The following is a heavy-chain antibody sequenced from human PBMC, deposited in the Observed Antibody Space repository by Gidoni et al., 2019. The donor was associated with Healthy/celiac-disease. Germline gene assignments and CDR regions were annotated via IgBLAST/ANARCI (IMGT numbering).Heavy chain of an antibody. Sequence: QVQLVQSGAEVKKPGASVKVSCKASGYTFTSYYMHWVRQAPGQGLEWMGIINPSGGSTSYAQKFQGRVTMTRDTSTSTVYMELSSLRSEDTAVYYCARAPRRGSGSYYTDAFDIWGQGTMVTVSS. CDR3: ARAPRRGSGSYYTDAFDI. CDR1: GYTFTSYY. D-gene: IGHD1-26*01. CDR2: INPSGGST. J-gene: IGHJ3*02. V-gene: IGHV1-46*01.